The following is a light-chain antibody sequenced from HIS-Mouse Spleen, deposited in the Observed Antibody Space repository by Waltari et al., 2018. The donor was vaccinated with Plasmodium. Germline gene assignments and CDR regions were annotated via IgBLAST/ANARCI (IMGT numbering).Light chain of an antibody. CDR2: KDN. CDR3: YSAADNNRV. V-gene: IGLV3-27*01. CDR1: VLAKKY. Sequence: SYELTQPSSVSVSPGQTARITCSGDVLAKKYARWFQQKPGQAPVLVMYKDNERPSGIPELFSGSSSGTTVTLTISGAQVEDEADYYCYSAADNNRVFGGGTKLTVL. J-gene: IGLJ3*02.